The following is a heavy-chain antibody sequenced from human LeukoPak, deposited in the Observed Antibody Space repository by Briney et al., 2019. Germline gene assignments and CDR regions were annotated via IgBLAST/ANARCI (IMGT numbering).Heavy chain of an antibody. J-gene: IGHJ4*02. CDR3: AREDRNEVGYTYGPTGY. CDR2: INPSSGGT. Sequence: ASVKVSCKTSGYTFTGYYIHWVRQAPGQGLEWMGRINPSSGGTNYAQNFQGRVTMTRDASINTAYMELSGLRSDDTAMYYCAREDRNEVGYTYGPTGYWGQGTLVTVSS. CDR1: GYTFTGYY. D-gene: IGHD5-18*01. V-gene: IGHV1-2*06.